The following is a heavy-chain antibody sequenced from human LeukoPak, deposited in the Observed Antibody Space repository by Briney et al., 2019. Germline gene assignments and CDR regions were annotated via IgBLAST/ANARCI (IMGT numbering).Heavy chain of an antibody. CDR1: GGSISSYY. Sequence: SETLSLTCTVSGGSISSYYWSWIRQPPGKGLEWIGYIYYSGSTNYNPSLESRVTISVDTSKNQFSLKLSSVTAADTAVYYCARERLGGIADYWGQGTLVTVSS. J-gene: IGHJ4*02. V-gene: IGHV4-59*01. CDR3: ARERLGGIADY. CDR2: IYYSGST. D-gene: IGHD6-13*01.